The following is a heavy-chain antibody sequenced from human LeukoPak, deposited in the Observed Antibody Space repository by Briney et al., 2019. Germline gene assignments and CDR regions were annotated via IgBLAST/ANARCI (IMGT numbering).Heavy chain of an antibody. CDR3: ASLLGYCSGDSCFNWFGP. J-gene: IGHJ5*02. Sequence: ASVKVSCKASGYTFTSYGISWVRQAPGQGLEWMGWISAYSGNANYAQKVQGRVTVTTDTSTSTAYMELTSLTSDDTAMYYCASLLGYCSGDSCFNWFGPWGQGTLVAVSS. D-gene: IGHD2-15*01. CDR1: GYTFTSYG. V-gene: IGHV1-18*01. CDR2: ISAYSGNA.